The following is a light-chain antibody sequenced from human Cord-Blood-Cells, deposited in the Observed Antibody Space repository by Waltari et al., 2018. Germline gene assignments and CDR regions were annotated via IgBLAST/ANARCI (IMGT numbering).Light chain of an antibody. CDR3: SSYTSSSTVV. J-gene: IGLJ2*01. Sequence: QSALTQPASVSGSPGQSITISCTGTSSDVGGYNYVSWYQQHPGKAPKLMIYDVSKRPSGVSNRVSGSTSGNTASLTISGLQAEDEADYYCSSYTSSSTVVFGGGTKLTVL. CDR2: DVS. CDR1: SSDVGGYNY. V-gene: IGLV2-14*01.